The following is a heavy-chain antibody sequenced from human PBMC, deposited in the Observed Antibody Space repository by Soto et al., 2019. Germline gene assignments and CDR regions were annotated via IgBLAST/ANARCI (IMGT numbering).Heavy chain of an antibody. V-gene: IGHV4-59*01. Sequence: QVQLQESGPGLVKPSETLSLTCNVSGGAIPGYYWNWIRQPPGKGLEWIGYVYFSGSTKYNPALKSRVTVLVDMSKNQFSLRLTSVTSADTAVYYCSRERGAVASTADALDIWGQGTMVTVSS. J-gene: IGHJ3*02. CDR2: VYFSGST. CDR3: SRERGAVASTADALDI. D-gene: IGHD6-19*01. CDR1: GGAIPGYY.